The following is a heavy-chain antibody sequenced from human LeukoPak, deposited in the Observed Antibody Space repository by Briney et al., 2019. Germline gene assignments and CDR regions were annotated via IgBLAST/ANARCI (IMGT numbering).Heavy chain of an antibody. CDR1: GYSFTSYW. D-gene: IGHD3-22*01. J-gene: IGHJ4*02. CDR2: IYPGDSDT. CDR3: ARLSYYYDSSGYYYPPNFDY. V-gene: IGHV5-51*01. Sequence: ESLKISCKGSGYSFTSYWIGWVRQMPGKGLEWMGIIYPGDSDTRYSPSVQGQVTISADKSISTAYLQWSSLKASDTAMYYCARLSYYYDSSGYYYPPNFDYWGQGTLVTVSS.